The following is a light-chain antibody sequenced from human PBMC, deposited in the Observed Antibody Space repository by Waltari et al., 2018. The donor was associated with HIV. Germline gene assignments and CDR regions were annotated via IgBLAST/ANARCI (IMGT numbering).Light chain of an antibody. CDR3: CSFARSSTWV. CDR1: SSNIGSYNL. V-gene: IGLV2-23*02. Sequence: QSALTQPASVSGSPGPSLTISCTGTSSNIGSYNLVSWYQQHPGKAPKLMVYEVNKRPSGISNRFSGSKSGNTASLTISGLQAEDEADYYCCSFARSSTWVFGGGTKLSVL. CDR2: EVN. J-gene: IGLJ3*02.